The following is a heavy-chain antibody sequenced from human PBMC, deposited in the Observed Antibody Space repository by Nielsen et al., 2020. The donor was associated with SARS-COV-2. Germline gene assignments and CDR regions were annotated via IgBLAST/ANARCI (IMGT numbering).Heavy chain of an antibody. CDR1: GGSISSYY. Sequence: SETLSLTCIVSGGSISSYYWSWIRQPPGKGLEWIGYIYYSGSTNYNPSLKSRVTISVDTSKNQFSLKLSSVTAADTAVYYCARGNSSPNWFDSWGQGTLVTVSS. CDR3: ARGNSSPNWFDS. CDR2: IYYSGST. J-gene: IGHJ5*01. D-gene: IGHD6-19*01. V-gene: IGHV4-59*12.